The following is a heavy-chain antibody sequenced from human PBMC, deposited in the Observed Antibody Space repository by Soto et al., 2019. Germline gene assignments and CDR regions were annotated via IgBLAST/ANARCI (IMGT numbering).Heavy chain of an antibody. CDR3: ARFTSSWDLGRLSWFDP. CDR2: INHSGST. V-gene: IGHV4-34*01. D-gene: IGHD6-13*01. Sequence: SETLSLTCAVYGGSFSGYYWSWIRQPPWKGLEWIGEINHSGSTNYNPSLKSRVTISVDTSKNQFSLKLSSVTAADTAVYYCARFTSSWDLGRLSWFDPWGQGTLVTVSS. J-gene: IGHJ5*02. CDR1: GGSFSGYY.